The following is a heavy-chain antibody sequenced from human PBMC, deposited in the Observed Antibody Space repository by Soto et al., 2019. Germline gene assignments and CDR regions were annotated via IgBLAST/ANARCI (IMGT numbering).Heavy chain of an antibody. CDR3: ARGKTIFGVVRDAFDI. Sequence: SETLSLTCAVYGGSFSGYYWSWIRQPPGKGLEWIGEINHSGSTNYNPSLKSRVTISVDTSKNQFSLKLSSVTAADTAVYYCARGKTIFGVVRDAFDIWGQGTMVTVSS. J-gene: IGHJ3*02. V-gene: IGHV4-34*01. CDR2: INHSGST. CDR1: GGSFSGYY. D-gene: IGHD3-3*01.